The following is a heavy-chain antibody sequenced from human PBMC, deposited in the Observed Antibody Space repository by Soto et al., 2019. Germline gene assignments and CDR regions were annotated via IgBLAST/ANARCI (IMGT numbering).Heavy chain of an antibody. D-gene: IGHD4-17*01. CDR3: ARDRAYGDYEVTEFDP. V-gene: IGHV3-21*01. CDR2: ISSSSSYI. CDR1: GFTFSSYS. Sequence: EVQLVESGGGLVKPGGSLRLSCAASGFTFSSYSMNWVRQAPGKGLEWVSSISSSSSYIYYADSVKGRFTISRDNAKNSLYLQMNSLRDEDTAVYYCARDRAYGDYEVTEFDPWGQGTLVTVSS. J-gene: IGHJ5*02.